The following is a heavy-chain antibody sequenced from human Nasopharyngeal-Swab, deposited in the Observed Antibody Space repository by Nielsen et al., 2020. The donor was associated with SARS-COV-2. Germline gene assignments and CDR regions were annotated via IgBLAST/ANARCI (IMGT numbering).Heavy chain of an antibody. V-gene: IGHV3-7*01. D-gene: IGHD5-18*01. CDR3: AREGGYRYGYRLYYYYGMDV. CDR2: IKQDGSEK. J-gene: IGHJ6*02. Sequence: VRQAPGKGLEWVANIKQDGSEKYYVDSAKGRFTISRDNAKNSLYLQMNSLRDEDSAVYYCAREGGYRYGYRLYYYYGMDVWGQGTTVTVSS.